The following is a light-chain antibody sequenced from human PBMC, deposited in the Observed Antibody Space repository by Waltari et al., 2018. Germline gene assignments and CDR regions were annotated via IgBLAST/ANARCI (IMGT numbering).Light chain of an antibody. CDR2: HVS. V-gene: IGLV2-14*03. CDR1: SNDGGGYKG. Sequence: HSALTQPASVSGSPGQSITISFTGTSNDGGGYKGVSWYIQDPGKAPKLMIFHVSYRPSGFSNRFSGSKSGNTASLTISGLQAEDEADYYCSAYISSDTLELFGGGTSLTVL. CDR3: SAYISSDTLEL. J-gene: IGLJ2*01.